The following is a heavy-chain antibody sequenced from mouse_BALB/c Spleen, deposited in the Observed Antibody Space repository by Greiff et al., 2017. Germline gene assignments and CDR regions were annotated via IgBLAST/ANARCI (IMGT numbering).Heavy chain of an antibody. CDR2: ISSGGST. CDR3: ARGYYDYAMDY. CDR1: GFTFSSYS. Sequence: DVMLVESGGGLVKPGGSLKLSCAASGFTFSSYSMSWVRQTPEKRLEWVASISSGGSTYYPDSVKGRFTISRDNARNILYLQMSSLRSEDTAMYYCARGYYDYAMDYWGQGTTVTVSS. J-gene: IGHJ4*01. D-gene: IGHD2-4*01. V-gene: IGHV5-6-5*01.